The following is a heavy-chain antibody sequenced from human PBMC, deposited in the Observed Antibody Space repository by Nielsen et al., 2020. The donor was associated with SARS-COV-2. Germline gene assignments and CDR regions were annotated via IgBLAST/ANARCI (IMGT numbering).Heavy chain of an antibody. V-gene: IGHV1-3*01. Sequence: ASVKVSCKASGYTFTSYTMHWVRQAPGQRLEWTGWINAGNGDTKYSQMFQGRVTITRDTSASTAYMELSSLRSEDTAVYYCARDRVGGYGGYLFDYWGQGTLVTVSS. CDR2: INAGNGDT. D-gene: IGHD5-12*01. CDR1: GYTFTSYT. J-gene: IGHJ4*02. CDR3: ARDRVGGYGGYLFDY.